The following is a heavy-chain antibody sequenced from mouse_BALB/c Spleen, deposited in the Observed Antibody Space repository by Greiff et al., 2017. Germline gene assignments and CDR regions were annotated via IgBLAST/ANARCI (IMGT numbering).Heavy chain of an antibody. D-gene: IGHD3-2*02. CDR1: GYTFTDYN. CDR2: INPNDGGT. V-gene: IGHV1-18*01. CDR3: ARAGGLSAMDY. J-gene: IGHJ4*01. Sequence: EVQLQESGPELVKPGASVKIPCKASGYTFTDYNMDWVKQSHGKSLEWIGDINPNDGGTIYTQKFKGKATLTVDKSSSTAYMELRSLKSEDTAVYYCARAGGLSAMDYWGQGTSVTVSS.